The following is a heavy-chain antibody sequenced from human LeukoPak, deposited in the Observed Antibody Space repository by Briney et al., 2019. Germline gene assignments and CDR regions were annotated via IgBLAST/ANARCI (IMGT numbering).Heavy chain of an antibody. V-gene: IGHV3-30-3*01. CDR3: ARFIVVVPAAILVSGHNDY. Sequence: GRSLRLSCAASGFTFSSYAMHWVRQAPGKGLEWVAIISYDGSNKYYADSVKGRFTISRDNSKNTLYLQMNSLRAEDTAVYYCARFIVVVPAAILVSGHNDYWGQGTLVTVSS. CDR1: GFTFSSYA. CDR2: ISYDGSNK. D-gene: IGHD2-2*01. J-gene: IGHJ4*02.